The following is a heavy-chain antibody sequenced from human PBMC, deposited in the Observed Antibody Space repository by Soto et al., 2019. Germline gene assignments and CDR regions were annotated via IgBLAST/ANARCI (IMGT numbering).Heavy chain of an antibody. J-gene: IGHJ4*03. V-gene: IGHV3-23*03. Sequence: EVQLLESGGGLAQPGGSLTLSCAASGFTFSDYTMSWVRQAPGQVLECISVILSDYNTFYSGSVRGRFTISRDNSKNTIYLQINSGRAEDTAFYYWGRRPRGYFAYGGRGPRFTVSS. CDR2: ILSDYNT. CDR3: GRRPRGYFAY. CDR1: GFTFSDYT.